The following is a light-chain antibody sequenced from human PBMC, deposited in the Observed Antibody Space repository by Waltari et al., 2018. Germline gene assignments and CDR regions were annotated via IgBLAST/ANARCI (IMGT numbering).Light chain of an antibody. CDR3: SSYTSSSAPFV. CDR2: GGS. CDR1: YSDIGDNAY. Sequence: QSALTQPASVSGSPGQSITISCTGTYSDIGDNAYVSWYQQHPDKVPNLIIFGGSNRPSEVYNRFSGCKSGNTASLTISGLQPEDEADYYCSSYTSSSAPFVFGSGTKVTVL. V-gene: IGLV2-14*01. J-gene: IGLJ1*01.